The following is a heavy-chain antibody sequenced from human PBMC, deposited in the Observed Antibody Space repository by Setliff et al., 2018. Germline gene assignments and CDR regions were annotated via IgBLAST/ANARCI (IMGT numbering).Heavy chain of an antibody. CDR1: GGSISSGSHY. J-gene: IGHJ4*02. CDR3: ARYDFWTGYYSGEGGNFDS. V-gene: IGHV4-61*09. CDR2: IYTSGST. Sequence: PSETLSLTCTVSGGSISSGSHYWTWIRQPTGKRLEWIGHIYTSGSTNYNTSLSSRVTMSLDTSKSQFSLKLSFVTAADTAVYFCARYDFWTGYYSGEGGNFDSWGQGTLVTVSS. D-gene: IGHD3-3*01.